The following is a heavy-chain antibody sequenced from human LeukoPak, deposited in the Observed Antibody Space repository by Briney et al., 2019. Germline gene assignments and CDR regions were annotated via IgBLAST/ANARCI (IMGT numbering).Heavy chain of an antibody. D-gene: IGHD2-15*01. CDR2: INHSGST. Sequence: SETLSLTCTVSGGSISSSSYYWGWIRQPPGKGLEWIGEINHSGSTNYNPSLKSRVTMSVDTSKNQFSLKLSSVTAADTAVYYCARERYCSGGSCYGWQAFDIWGQGTMVTVSS. V-gene: IGHV4-39*07. CDR3: ARERYCSGGSCYGWQAFDI. CDR1: GGSISSSSYY. J-gene: IGHJ3*02.